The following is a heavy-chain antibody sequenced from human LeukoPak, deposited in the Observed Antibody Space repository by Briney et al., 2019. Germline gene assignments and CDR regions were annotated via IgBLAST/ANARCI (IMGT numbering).Heavy chain of an antibody. Sequence: PGGSLRLSCAASGFTFSDYYMSWIRQAPGKGLEWVSYISSSGSSIYYADSVKGRFTISRDNAKNSLYLQMNSLGAEDTAVYYCAADSSGYYFDYWGQGTLVTVSS. V-gene: IGHV3-11*04. CDR1: GFTFSDYY. CDR2: ISSSGSSI. CDR3: AADSSGYYFDY. J-gene: IGHJ4*02. D-gene: IGHD3-22*01.